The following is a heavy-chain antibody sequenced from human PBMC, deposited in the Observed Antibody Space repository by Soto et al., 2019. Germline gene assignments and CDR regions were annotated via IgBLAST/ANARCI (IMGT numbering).Heavy chain of an antibody. D-gene: IGHD3-3*01. CDR1: GFTFSSYA. CDR2: ISYDGSNK. J-gene: IGHJ5*02. V-gene: IGHV3-30-3*01. CDR3: AREGYSYYDFWSGYYTGWFDL. Sequence: QVQLVESGGGVVQPGRSLRLSCAASGFTFSSYAMHWVRQAPGKGLEWVAVISYDGSNKYYADSVKGRFTISRDNSKNTLYLQMNSLRAEDTAVYYCAREGYSYYDFWSGYYTGWFDLWGQGTLVTVSS.